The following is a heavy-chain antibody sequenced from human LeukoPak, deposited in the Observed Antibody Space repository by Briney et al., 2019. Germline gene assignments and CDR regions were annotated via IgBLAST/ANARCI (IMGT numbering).Heavy chain of an antibody. V-gene: IGHV3-7*01. D-gene: IGHD2-8*01. Sequence: PGGSLRLSCAASGFTFSTYWMTWVRQAPGKGLEWVANIKQDGSGKTYVDSVKGRFTISRDNAKNSLYLQMNSLRAEDTAVYYCARVDCTNGVCHGFDYWGQGTLVTVSS. J-gene: IGHJ4*02. CDR2: IKQDGSGK. CDR1: GFTFSTYW. CDR3: ARVDCTNGVCHGFDY.